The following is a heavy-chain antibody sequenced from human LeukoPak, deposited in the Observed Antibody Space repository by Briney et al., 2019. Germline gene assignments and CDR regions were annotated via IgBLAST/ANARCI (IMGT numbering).Heavy chain of an antibody. CDR3: ARRIAAAAAPYYFDY. CDR1: AFTVSSNY. D-gene: IGHD6-13*01. V-gene: IGHV3-74*01. Sequence: GGSLRLSCAASAFTVSSNYMSWVRQAPGKGLEWVSRINSDGSSTSYADSVKGRFTISRDNAKNTLYLQMNSLRAEDTAVYYCARRIAAAAAPYYFDYWGQGTLVTVSS. J-gene: IGHJ4*02. CDR2: INSDGSST.